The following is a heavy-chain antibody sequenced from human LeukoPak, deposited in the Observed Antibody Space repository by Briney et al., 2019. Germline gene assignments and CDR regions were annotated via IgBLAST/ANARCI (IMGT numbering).Heavy chain of an antibody. J-gene: IGHJ4*02. CDR2: IYPGDSDT. CDR1: GYSFTSYW. CDR3: ARRKYCGGACYSPIDY. D-gene: IGHD2-21*02. Sequence: GESLKISCKGSGYSFTSYWIGWVRQMPGKGLEWMGIIYPGDSDTRYSPSFQGQVTISADKSISTAYLQWSSLKASDTAMYYCARRKYCGGACYSPIDYWGQGTLVTVSS. V-gene: IGHV5-51*01.